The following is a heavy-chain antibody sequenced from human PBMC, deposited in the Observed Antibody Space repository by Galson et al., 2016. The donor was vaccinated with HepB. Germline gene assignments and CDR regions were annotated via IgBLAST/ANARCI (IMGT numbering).Heavy chain of an antibody. D-gene: IGHD6-19*01. V-gene: IGHV3-21*01. CDR1: GFTFSSYN. Sequence: SLRLSCAASGFTFSSYNMNWVRQAPGKRLEWVSSISSSGSYIYYADVVKGRFTISRENAKNSLYLQMNSLRAEDTAVYYCARDRYSSGWFDFWGQGTLVTVSS. J-gene: IGHJ4*02. CDR2: ISSSGSYI. CDR3: ARDRYSSGWFDF.